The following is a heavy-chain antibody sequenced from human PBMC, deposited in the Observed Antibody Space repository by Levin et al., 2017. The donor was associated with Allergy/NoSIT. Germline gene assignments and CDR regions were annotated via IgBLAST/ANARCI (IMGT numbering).Heavy chain of an antibody. Sequence: PGGSLRLSCVTSGFTFRKYGMNWVRQAPGKGLEWVSSITSSGGYIHYADSVKGRFTISRDNANNSVYLQMNSLRDDDTAVYYCARAAGADRRGCMDVWGQGTTVTVSS. D-gene: IGHD6-6*01. J-gene: IGHJ6*02. CDR2: ITSSGGYI. CDR3: ARAAGADRRGCMDV. V-gene: IGHV3-21*01. CDR1: GFTFRKYG.